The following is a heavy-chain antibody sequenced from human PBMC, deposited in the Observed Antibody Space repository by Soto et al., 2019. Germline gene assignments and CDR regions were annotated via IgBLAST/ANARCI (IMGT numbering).Heavy chain of an antibody. CDR3: ARHRYDSSGYYYPGVIDY. Sequence: QVQLVQSGAEVKKPGSSVKVSCKASGGTFSSYAISWVRQAPGQGLEWMGGIIPNFGTANYAQKFQGRVAITADEATSTAYMELSSLRSEDTAVYYCARHRYDSSGYYYPGVIDYWGQGTLVTVAS. J-gene: IGHJ4*02. CDR2: IIPNFGTA. D-gene: IGHD3-22*01. CDR1: GGTFSSYA. V-gene: IGHV1-69*01.